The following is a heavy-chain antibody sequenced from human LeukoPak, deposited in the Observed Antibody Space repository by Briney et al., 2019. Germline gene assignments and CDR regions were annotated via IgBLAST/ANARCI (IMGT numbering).Heavy chain of an antibody. J-gene: IGHJ6*03. CDR3: ARPPPGGPTHYYYYMDV. CDR2: ISYDGSNK. Sequence: PGGSLRLSCAASGFTFSSYAMHWVRQAPGKGLEWVAVISYDGSNKYYADSVKGRFTISRDNSKNTLYPQMNSLRAEDTAVYYCARPPPGGPTHYYYYMDVWGKGTTVTVSS. CDR1: GFTFSSYA. V-gene: IGHV3-30*01. D-gene: IGHD3-10*01.